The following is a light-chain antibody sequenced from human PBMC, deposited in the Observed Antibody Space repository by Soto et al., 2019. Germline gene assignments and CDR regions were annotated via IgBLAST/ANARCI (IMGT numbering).Light chain of an antibody. CDR3: QQYNTWPWT. CDR2: GSS. V-gene: IGKV3-15*01. Sequence: EIGMTQSPASLSVSPGERVTLSCRASQSVGSNLAWYQQKVGQAPTLLMYGSSTRATAIPARFSGSGSGTEFTLTISSLQPEDFAVYHCQQYNTWPWTFGQGTKVDIK. J-gene: IGKJ1*01. CDR1: QSVGSN.